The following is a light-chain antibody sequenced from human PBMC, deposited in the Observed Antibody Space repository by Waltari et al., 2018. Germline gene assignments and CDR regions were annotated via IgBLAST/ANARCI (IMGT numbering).Light chain of an antibody. CDR1: QGIFNY. CDR2: SAS. CDR3: QKYNAAPLI. Sequence: IQMTQSPYSLSASVGDRVTITCRSRQGIFNYLAWYQQKPGKVPRLLISSASTLQSGVPSHFSGSGSGTEFTLTIAGLQPEDVATYYCQKYNAAPLIFGGGTKVEIK. V-gene: IGKV1-27*01. J-gene: IGKJ4*01.